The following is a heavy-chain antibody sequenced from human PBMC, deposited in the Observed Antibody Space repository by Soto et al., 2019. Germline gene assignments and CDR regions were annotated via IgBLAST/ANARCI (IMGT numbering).Heavy chain of an antibody. CDR1: GYTFTSYD. V-gene: IGHV1-8*01. Sequence: QVQLVQSGAEVKKPGASVKVSCKASGYTFTSYDINWVRQATGQCLDWMGWMNPNSGNTAHAQKFLGRVTMTRNTSLSPAYMALSMLRADGTAVYYCVRESTRGADPRGQGTLVTVSS. CDR2: MNPNSGNT. CDR3: VRESTRGADP. J-gene: IGHJ5*02. D-gene: IGHD1-1*01.